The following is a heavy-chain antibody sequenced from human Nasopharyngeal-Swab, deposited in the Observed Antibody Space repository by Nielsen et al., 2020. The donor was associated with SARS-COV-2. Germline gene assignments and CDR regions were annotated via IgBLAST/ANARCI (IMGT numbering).Heavy chain of an antibody. Sequence: SETLSLTCAVYGGSFSGYYWSWIRQPPGKGLEWIGEINHSGSTNYNPSLKSRVTISVDTSKNQLSLKLSSVTAADTAVYYCARASPTYYYYYMDVWGKGTTVTVSS. CDR2: INHSGST. V-gene: IGHV4-34*01. CDR1: GGSFSGYY. CDR3: ARASPTYYYYYMDV. J-gene: IGHJ6*03.